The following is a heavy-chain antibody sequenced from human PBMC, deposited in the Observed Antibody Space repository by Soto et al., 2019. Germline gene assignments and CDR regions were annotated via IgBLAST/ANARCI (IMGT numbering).Heavy chain of an antibody. V-gene: IGHV3-30*03. D-gene: IGHD2-15*01. CDR1: GFTFSSYG. Sequence: PVGSLRLSCAASGFTFSSYGMHWVRQAPGKGLEWVAAISYGRSNKYYADSVKGRFTISRDNAKNTLYLHMNSLRAEDTAVYYCARLVVAATPNFDYWGQGTQVTVSS. CDR3: ARLVVAATPNFDY. CDR2: ISYGRSNK. J-gene: IGHJ4*02.